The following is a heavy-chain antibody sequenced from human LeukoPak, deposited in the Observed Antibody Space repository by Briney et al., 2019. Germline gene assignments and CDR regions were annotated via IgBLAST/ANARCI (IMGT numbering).Heavy chain of an antibody. Sequence: PGGSLRLSCAASGFSFSNYWMSWVRQTPGKGLEWVANIKQDGREKYYADTVQGRSTISRDNAKNSLYLQMNSLRAEDTAMYYCTRNHYYASETSETSYNPFDYWGQGTLVTVSS. CDR3: TRNHYYASETSETSYNPFDY. CDR2: IKQDGREK. V-gene: IGHV3-7*03. CDR1: GFSFSNYW. J-gene: IGHJ4*02. D-gene: IGHD3-10*01.